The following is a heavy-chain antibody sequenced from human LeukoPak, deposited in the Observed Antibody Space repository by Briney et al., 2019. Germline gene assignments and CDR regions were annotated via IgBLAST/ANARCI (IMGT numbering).Heavy chain of an antibody. D-gene: IGHD3-10*01. CDR3: ARVEEGYGSGRRENYYYYYMDV. CDR2: IYYSGST. J-gene: IGHJ6*03. V-gene: IGHV4-59*01. Sequence: IPSETLSLTCTVSGGSISSGYWSWIRQPPGKGLEWIGYIYYSGSTNYKPSLKSRATISVDTSKNQFSLKLSSVTAADTAVYYCARVEEGYGSGRRENYYYYYMDVWGKGTTVTISS. CDR1: GGSISSGY.